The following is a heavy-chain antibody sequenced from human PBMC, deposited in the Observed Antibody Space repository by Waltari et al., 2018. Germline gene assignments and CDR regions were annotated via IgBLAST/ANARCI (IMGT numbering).Heavy chain of an antibody. CDR1: GGSITTNYN. CDR3: GRIAFGDDGGYFQY. Sequence: QLQLQESGPGLVMPSETLSLTCTVSGGSITTNYNWAWIRQPPGKGMEWMGNMQYRGGTFYNPSLMSRVTISLDTSKNQFSLTLTSVDAADTAVYFCGRIAFGDDGGYFQYWGQGTLVTVSS. CDR2: MQYRGGT. D-gene: IGHD4-17*01. V-gene: IGHV4-39*01. J-gene: IGHJ1*01.